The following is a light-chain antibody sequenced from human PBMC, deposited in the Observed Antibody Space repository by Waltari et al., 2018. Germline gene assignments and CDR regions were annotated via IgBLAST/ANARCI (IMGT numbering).Light chain of an antibody. Sequence: QSALTQPASVSGSPVQSITISCTATSSDVGGYNYVSGYQQHPGKAPKLMIYDVSNRPSGVSNRFSGSKSGNTASLTISGLQAEDEADYYCSSYISSSTLELFGGGTSLTVL. CDR3: SSYISSSTLEL. J-gene: IGLJ2*01. CDR1: SSDVGGYNY. V-gene: IGLV2-14*03. CDR2: DVS.